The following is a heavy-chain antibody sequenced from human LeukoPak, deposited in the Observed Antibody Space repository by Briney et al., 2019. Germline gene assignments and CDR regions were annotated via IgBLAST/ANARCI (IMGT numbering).Heavy chain of an antibody. CDR3: AKDRVTAAGYYFDY. CDR1: GFTFSSYG. CDR2: ISFDGSAK. J-gene: IGHJ4*02. Sequence: GGSLRLSCAASGFTFSSYGKHWVRQAPGKGLEWVSVISFDGSAKYYADSVKGRFTISRDNSKNTRYLQMTSLRAEDTAVYYCAKDRVTAAGYYFDYWGQGTLVTVSS. V-gene: IGHV3-30*18. D-gene: IGHD6-13*01.